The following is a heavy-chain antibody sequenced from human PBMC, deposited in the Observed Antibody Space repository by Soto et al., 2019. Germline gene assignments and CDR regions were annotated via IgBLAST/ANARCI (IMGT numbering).Heavy chain of an antibody. J-gene: IGHJ5*02. Sequence: QVQLQQWGAGLLKPSETLSLTCAVYGGSFSGYYWNWIRQPPGKGLEWIGEINHSGSTKYSPSLKGRLTISVDTSKIQFSLNLTSVTAADTAVYYCARGRIQYYDRSGYSPWCEGTLVTVSS. CDR2: INHSGST. CDR3: ARGRIQYYDRSGYSP. CDR1: GGSFSGYY. V-gene: IGHV4-34*01. D-gene: IGHD3-22*01.